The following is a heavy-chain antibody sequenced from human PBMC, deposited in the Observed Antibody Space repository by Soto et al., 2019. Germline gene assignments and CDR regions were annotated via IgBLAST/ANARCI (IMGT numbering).Heavy chain of an antibody. V-gene: IGHV1-2*04. CDR3: ARGGRIVVVPAAIQKRKNWFEP. CDR2: INPNSGGT. CDR1: GYTFTGYY. Sequence: ASVKVSCKASGYTFTGYYMHWVRQAPGQGLEWMGWINPNSGGTNYAQKFQGWVTMTRDTSISTAYMELSRLRSDDTAVYYCARGGRIVVVPAAIQKRKNWFEPWGQGTVVTV. J-gene: IGHJ5*02. D-gene: IGHD2-2*02.